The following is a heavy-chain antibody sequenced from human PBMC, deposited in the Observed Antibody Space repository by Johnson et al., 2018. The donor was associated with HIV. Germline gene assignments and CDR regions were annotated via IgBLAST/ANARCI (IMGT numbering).Heavy chain of an antibody. Sequence: QVQLVESGGGVVQPGRSLRLSCAASGFTFSSYVMHWVRQAPGKGLEWVAVISYDGSNKYYADSVKGRFTISRDNSKNTLYLQMNSLRAEDTAVYYCARAVDGFDIWGQGTMVTVSS. CDR1: GFTFSSYV. V-gene: IGHV3-30-3*01. CDR3: ARAVDGFDI. J-gene: IGHJ3*02. CDR2: ISYDGSNK.